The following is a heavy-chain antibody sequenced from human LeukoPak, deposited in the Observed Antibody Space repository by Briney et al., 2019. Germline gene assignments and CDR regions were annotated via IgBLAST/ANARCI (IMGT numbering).Heavy chain of an antibody. J-gene: IGHJ4*02. D-gene: IGHD3-10*01. CDR1: GFTFSSYG. V-gene: IGHV3-7*01. CDR2: INQDGSEK. CDR3: ARVAKYYYGSETYYFFEH. Sequence: PGGSLRLSCAASGFTFSSYGMYWVRQAPGKGLEWVANINQDGSEKYFVDSVKGRFTISRDNAKNSLYLQMNSLRVEDTAVYYCARVAKYYYGSETYYFFEHWGQGTPVTASS.